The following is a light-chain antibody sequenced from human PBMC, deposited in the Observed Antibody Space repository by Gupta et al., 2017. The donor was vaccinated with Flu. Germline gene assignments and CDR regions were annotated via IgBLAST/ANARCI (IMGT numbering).Light chain of an antibody. CDR2: DNN. J-gene: IGLJ3*02. Sequence: QSVLTQPPSVSAAPGQKVTIPCSGRNSNIGDNYVSWYQQFPGAAPKLIIYDNNKRPSGIPDRFSGSKSGTSATLAITGLQTGDEADYYCGALDTSLSAGVFGGGTKLTVL. CDR3: GALDTSLSAGV. CDR1: NSNIGDNY. V-gene: IGLV1-51*01.